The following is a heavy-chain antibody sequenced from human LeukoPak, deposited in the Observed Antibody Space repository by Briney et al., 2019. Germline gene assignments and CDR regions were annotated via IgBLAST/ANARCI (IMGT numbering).Heavy chain of an antibody. D-gene: IGHD3-10*01. CDR2: IHPGDSDT. V-gene: IGHV5-51*01. Sequence: GESLKTSCKGSGYSFASYWIGWVRQMPGKGLEWMGIIHPGDSDTRYSPSFQGQVTISAEKSISTAYLQWSSLKASDTAMYYCARRGEGPIGGIGYWGQGTLVTVSS. CDR1: GYSFASYW. CDR3: ARRGEGPIGGIGY. J-gene: IGHJ4*02.